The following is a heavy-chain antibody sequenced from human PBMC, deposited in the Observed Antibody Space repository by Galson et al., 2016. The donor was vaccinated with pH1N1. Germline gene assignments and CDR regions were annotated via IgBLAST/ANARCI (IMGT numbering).Heavy chain of an antibody. CDR1: GYTFTAYY. D-gene: IGHD1-26*01. CDR3: ARGRCSGSRSWFDP. CDR2: INPNTGVT. V-gene: IGHV1-2*04. Sequence: SVKVSCKASGYTFTAYYIHWVRQAPGQGLEWMGCINPNTGVTKYAQKFQGWVTMTRDTSISTVNMELNRLRSNDTAVYYCARGRCSGSRSWFDPWGQGTMVTVSS. J-gene: IGHJ5*02.